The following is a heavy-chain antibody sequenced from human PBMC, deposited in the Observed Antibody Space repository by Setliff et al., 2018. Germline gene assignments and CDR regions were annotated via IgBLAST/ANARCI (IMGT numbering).Heavy chain of an antibody. CDR2: INAGNGNT. V-gene: IGHV1-3*01. Sequence: ASVKVSCKASGYTFTIYAIHWVRQAPGQRLEWMGWINAGNGNTKYSQKFQGRVTITRDTSASTAYMELSSLRSEDTAVYYCARDVRGIGWPISAMDVWGQGTTVTVSS. CDR3: ARDVRGIGWPISAMDV. J-gene: IGHJ6*02. D-gene: IGHD6-19*01. CDR1: GYTFTIYA.